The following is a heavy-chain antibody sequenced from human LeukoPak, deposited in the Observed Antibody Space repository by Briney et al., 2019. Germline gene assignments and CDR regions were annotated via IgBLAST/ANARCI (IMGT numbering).Heavy chain of an antibody. CDR3: ARVGGANNYGMDV. CDR1: GDSVSSNSVA. D-gene: IGHD3-16*01. CDR2: TYYRSKWYN. J-gene: IGHJ6*02. V-gene: IGHV6-1*01. Sequence: SHTLSLTCAISGDSVSSNSVAWNWIRQSPSRGLEWLGRTYYRSKWYNEYAVSVKSRITINPDTSKNQFSLQLNSVTPEDTAVYYCARVGGANNYGMDVWGQGTTVTVSS.